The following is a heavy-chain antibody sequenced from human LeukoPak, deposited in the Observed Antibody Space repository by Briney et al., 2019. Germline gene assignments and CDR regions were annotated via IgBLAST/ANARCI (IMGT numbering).Heavy chain of an antibody. Sequence: SETLSLTCTVSGYSISSGYYWGWIRQPPGKGLEWIGSIYHSGSTYYNPSLKSRVTISVDTSKNQFSLKLSSVTAADTAVYYCARREQCPVGPEYYSDYWGQGTLVTVSS. J-gene: IGHJ4*02. CDR1: GYSISSGYY. CDR3: ARREQCPVGPEYYSDY. D-gene: IGHD6-19*01. V-gene: IGHV4-38-2*02. CDR2: IYHSGST.